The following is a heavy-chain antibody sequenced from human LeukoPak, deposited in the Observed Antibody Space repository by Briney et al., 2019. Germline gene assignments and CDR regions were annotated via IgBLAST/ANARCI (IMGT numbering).Heavy chain of an antibody. CDR1: GFTFSSYG. CDR3: AKGPTDYGDYGHY. D-gene: IGHD4-17*01. Sequence: GGSLRLSCAASGFTFSSYGMHWVRQAPGKGLECVAVMTYDGSNKYYADSVRGRFTISRDNSKNTLYLQMNSLRAEDTAVYYCAKGPTDYGDYGHYWGQGTLVTVSS. J-gene: IGHJ4*02. V-gene: IGHV3-30*18. CDR2: MTYDGSNK.